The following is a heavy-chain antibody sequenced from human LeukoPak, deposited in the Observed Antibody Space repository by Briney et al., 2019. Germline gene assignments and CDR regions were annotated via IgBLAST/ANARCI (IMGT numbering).Heavy chain of an antibody. V-gene: IGHV4-39*01. J-gene: IGHJ4*02. D-gene: IGHD6-19*01. CDR1: GGSISSSSYY. CDR3: ARHLSSGWYRFDY. Sequence: PSETLSLTCTVSGGSISSSSYYWGWIRQPPGKGLEWIGSIYYSGSTYYNPSLKSRVTISVDTSKNQFSLKLSSVTAADTAVYYCARHLSSGWYRFDYWGQGTLVTVSS. CDR2: IYYSGST.